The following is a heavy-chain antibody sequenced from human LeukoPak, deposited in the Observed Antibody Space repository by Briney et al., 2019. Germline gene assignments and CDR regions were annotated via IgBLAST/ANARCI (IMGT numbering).Heavy chain of an antibody. Sequence: GGSLRLSCAASRFTFSRYWMSWVRQAPGKGLEWVGRMRSKTQNYATAYAASVKGRFTISRDDSKNTAFLQMNSLKTEDTAVYYCTNYDDSSDLWGYWGQGTLVTVSS. CDR1: RFTFSRYW. CDR2: MRSKTQNYAT. V-gene: IGHV3-73*01. J-gene: IGHJ4*02. CDR3: TNYDDSSDLWGY. D-gene: IGHD3-22*01.